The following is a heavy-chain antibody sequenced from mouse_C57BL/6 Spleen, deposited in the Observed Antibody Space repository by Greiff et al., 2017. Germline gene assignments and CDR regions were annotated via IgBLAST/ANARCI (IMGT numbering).Heavy chain of an antibody. CDR1: GYTFTSYT. CDR3: HRDYAMDY. V-gene: IGHV1-4*01. Sequence: VQLQQSGAELARPGASVKMSCKASGYTFTSYTMHWVKQRPGQGLEWIGYINPSSGYTKYNQKFKDKAKLTADKSSRTAYMQLSRLTSEDSAVYYCHRDYAMDYWGQGTSVTVSS. D-gene: IGHD3-1*01. J-gene: IGHJ4*01. CDR2: INPSSGYT.